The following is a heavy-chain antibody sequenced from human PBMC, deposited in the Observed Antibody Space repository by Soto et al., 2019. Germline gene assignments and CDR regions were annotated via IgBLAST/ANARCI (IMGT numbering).Heavy chain of an antibody. Sequence: PSETLSLTCNVSGGSISSSRSYWAWFRQPPGKELEWIANIFYAGNTYYNPSLKSRVIVSVDTSKNQFSLKLDSVTAADTAVYYCARQAAAPGIDLWFDPWGQGTLVTVSS. D-gene: IGHD6-13*01. CDR1: GGSISSSRSY. V-gene: IGHV4-39*01. CDR2: IFYAGNT. CDR3: ARQAAAPGIDLWFDP. J-gene: IGHJ5*02.